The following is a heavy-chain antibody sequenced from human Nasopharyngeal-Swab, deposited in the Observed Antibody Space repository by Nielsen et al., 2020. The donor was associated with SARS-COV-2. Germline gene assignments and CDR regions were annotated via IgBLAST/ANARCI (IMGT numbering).Heavy chain of an antibody. D-gene: IGHD5-12*01. CDR2: ISGSGGST. Sequence: GESLKISCAASGFTFSSYAMNWVRQAPGKGLEWISAISGSGGSTYYADSVKGRFTISRDNSKNTLYLQMNSLRAEDTAVYYCAREILGYSGYDSDFDYWGQGTLVTVSS. CDR1: GFTFSSYA. V-gene: IGHV3-23*01. CDR3: AREILGYSGYDSDFDY. J-gene: IGHJ4*02.